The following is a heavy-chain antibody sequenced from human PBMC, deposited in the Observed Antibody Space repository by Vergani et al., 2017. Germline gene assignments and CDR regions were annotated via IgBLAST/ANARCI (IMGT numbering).Heavy chain of an antibody. CDR1: GGSISSYY. Sequence: QVQLQESGPGLVKPSETLSLTCTVSGGSISSYYWSWIRQPPGKGLEWIGYIYYSGSTNYNPSLKSRVTISVDTSKTQFSLKLSSVTAADTAVYYCARNPYCGGDCYSDAFDLWGQGTMVTVSS. CDR3: ARNPYCGGDCYSDAFDL. V-gene: IGHV4-59*01. CDR2: IYYSGST. J-gene: IGHJ3*01. D-gene: IGHD2-21*02.